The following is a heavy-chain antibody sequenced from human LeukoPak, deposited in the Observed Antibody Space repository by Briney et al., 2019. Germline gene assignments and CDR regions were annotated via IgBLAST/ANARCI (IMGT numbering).Heavy chain of an antibody. CDR3: ARVTLIRDGYYR. J-gene: IGHJ5*02. D-gene: IGHD5-24*01. Sequence: PSETLSLTCTVSGGSISSSSYYWGWIRQPPGKGLEWIGSIYYSGSTYYNPSLKSRVTISVDTSKNQFSLKLSSVTAADTAVYYCARVTLIRDGYYRWGQGTLVTVSS. CDR1: GGSISSSSYY. CDR2: IYYSGST. V-gene: IGHV4-39*07.